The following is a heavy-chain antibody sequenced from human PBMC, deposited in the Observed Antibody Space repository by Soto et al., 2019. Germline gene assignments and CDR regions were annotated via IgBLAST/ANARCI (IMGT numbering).Heavy chain of an antibody. Sequence: QVQLQESGPGLVKPSQALSLTCTVSGGSISSGGYYWSWIRQHPGKGLEWIGYIYYSGSTYYNPSLKSRVTISVDTSKNQFSLKLSSVTAADTAVYYCARGGLRYPTHGGYYFDYWGQGTLVTVSS. CDR1: GGSISSGGYY. J-gene: IGHJ4*02. D-gene: IGHD4-17*01. CDR2: IYYSGST. CDR3: ARGGLRYPTHGGYYFDY. V-gene: IGHV4-31*03.